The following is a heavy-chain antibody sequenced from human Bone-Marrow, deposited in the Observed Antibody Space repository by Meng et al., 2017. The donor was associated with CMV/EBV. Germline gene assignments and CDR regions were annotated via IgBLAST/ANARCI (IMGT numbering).Heavy chain of an antibody. CDR3: ARERFDHGSGSYGYYYYGMDV. CDR1: GDSVSSNSAA. J-gene: IGHJ6*02. D-gene: IGHD3-10*01. Sequence: LRLSCAISGDSVSSNSAAWNWIRQSPSRGLEWLGRTYYRSKWYNDYAVSVKSRITINPDTSKNQFSLQLNSVTPEDTAVYYCARERFDHGSGSYGYYYYGMDVWGQGNTVNV. CDR2: TYYRSKWYN. V-gene: IGHV6-1*01.